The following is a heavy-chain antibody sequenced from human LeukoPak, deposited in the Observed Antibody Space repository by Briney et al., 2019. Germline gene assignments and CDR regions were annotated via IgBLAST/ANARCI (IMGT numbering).Heavy chain of an antibody. J-gene: IGHJ4*02. V-gene: IGHV4-31*03. Sequence: PSETLSLTCIVSGGSISSGGYYWSWIRQHPGKGLEWIGYIYYSGSTYYNPSLKSRVTISVDTSKNQFSLKLSSVTAADTAVYYCARAYPYYGDYYFDYWGQGTLVTVSS. CDR2: IYYSGST. CDR1: GGSISSGGYY. D-gene: IGHD4-17*01. CDR3: ARAYPYYGDYYFDY.